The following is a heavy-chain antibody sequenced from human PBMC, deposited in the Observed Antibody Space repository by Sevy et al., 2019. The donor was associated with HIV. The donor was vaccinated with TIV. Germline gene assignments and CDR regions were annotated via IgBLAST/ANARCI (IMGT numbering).Heavy chain of an antibody. CDR2: LYSGGST. V-gene: IGHV3-66*04. Sequence: GGSLRLSCAASGFTVSSKYMSWVRQAPGKGLERVSILYSGGSTHYADSVKGRFTISRDNSKNTVYLQMKSLRDEDTAVYFCARLSGYDSVDYWFTSHTPNAFDIWGQGTKVSVSS. CDR3: ARLSGYDSVDYWFTSHTPNAFDI. D-gene: IGHD5-12*01. CDR1: GFTVSSKY. J-gene: IGHJ3*02.